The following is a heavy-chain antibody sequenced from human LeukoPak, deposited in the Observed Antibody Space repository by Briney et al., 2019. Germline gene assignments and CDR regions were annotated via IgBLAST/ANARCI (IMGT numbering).Heavy chain of an antibody. V-gene: IGHV1-69*13. CDR1: GGTFSSYA. Sequence: SVKVSCKASGGTFSSYAISWVRQAPGQGLEWMGGIIPIFGTANYAQKFQGRVTITADESTSTAYMELSSLRSEDTAVYYCAITMVRGRPYYFDYWGQGTLVTVSS. CDR3: AITMVRGRPYYFDY. J-gene: IGHJ4*02. CDR2: IIPIFGTA. D-gene: IGHD3-10*01.